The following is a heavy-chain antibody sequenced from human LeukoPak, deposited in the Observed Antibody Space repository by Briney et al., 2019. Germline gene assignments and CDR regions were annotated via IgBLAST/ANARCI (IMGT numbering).Heavy chain of an antibody. J-gene: IGHJ6*02. CDR3: TKAAYDLLTGYYSYYYYAMDV. D-gene: IGHD3-9*01. CDR2: SSAGGDKT. Sequence: GGSLRLSCATSGFTFDDFAVHWVRQVPGKGLEWVSLSSAGGDKTYHADSVKGRFTISRDNRKQSLYLQMNSLTTDDTAFYYCTKAAYDLLTGYYSYYYYAMDVWGQGTTVAVSS. V-gene: IGHV3-43*02. CDR1: GFTFDDFA.